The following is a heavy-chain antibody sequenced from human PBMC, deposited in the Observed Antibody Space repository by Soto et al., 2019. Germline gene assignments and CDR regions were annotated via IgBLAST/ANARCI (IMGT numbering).Heavy chain of an antibody. V-gene: IGHV3-48*03. D-gene: IGHD3-22*01. CDR1: GFTFSSYE. CDR3: ATSLSGYYYNY. CDR2: IHVNVKTT. Sequence: PGGSLRLSCAASGFTFSSYEMMWVRQAPGKGLEWVSYIHVNVKTTYYPDSVKGRFTISRDNAKNSMYLQMNRLRAGDTAVYYCATSLSGYYYNYWGQGTLVTVSS. J-gene: IGHJ4*02.